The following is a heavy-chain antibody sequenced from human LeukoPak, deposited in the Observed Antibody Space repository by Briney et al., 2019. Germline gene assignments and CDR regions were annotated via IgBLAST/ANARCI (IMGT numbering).Heavy chain of an antibody. CDR1: GYTFTAYY. D-gene: IGHD5-24*01. J-gene: IGHJ4*02. V-gene: IGHV1-2*02. CDR3: TRDPKNYPDY. CDR2: LNPNSGAT. Sequence: ASVKVSFKTSGYTFTAYYIHWVRQAPGQGLEWMGWLNPNSGATNYARKFQGRVTVTRDTSISTAYMDLYSLTSDDTAVYYCTRDPKNYPDYWGQGTLVTVSS.